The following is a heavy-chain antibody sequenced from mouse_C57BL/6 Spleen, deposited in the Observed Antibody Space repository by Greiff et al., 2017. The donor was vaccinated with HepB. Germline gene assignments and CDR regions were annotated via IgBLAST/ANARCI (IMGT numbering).Heavy chain of an antibody. D-gene: IGHD2-4*01. J-gene: IGHJ2*01. CDR3: ASSYDYDVGY. CDR1: GYTFTSYW. V-gene: IGHV1-50*01. Sequence: QVQLQQPGAELVKPGASVKLSCKASGYTFTSYWMQWVKQRPGQGLEWIGEIDPSDSYTNYNQKFKGKATLTVDTSSSTAYMQLSSLTSEDSAVYYCASSYDYDVGYWGQGTTLTVSS. CDR2: IDPSDSYT.